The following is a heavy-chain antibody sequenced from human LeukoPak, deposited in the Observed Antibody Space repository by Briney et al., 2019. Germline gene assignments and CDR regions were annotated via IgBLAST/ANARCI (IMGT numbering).Heavy chain of an antibody. CDR3: AKILYCSSTSCYHTDFDY. V-gene: IGHV3-30*18. Sequence: PGGSLRLSCAASGFTFSSYGMHWVRQAPGKGLEWVAVISYDGSNKYYADSVKGRFTISRDNSKNTLYLQMNSLRAEDTAVYYCAKILYCSSTSCYHTDFDYWGQGTLVTVSS. J-gene: IGHJ4*02. CDR2: ISYDGSNK. CDR1: GFTFSSYG. D-gene: IGHD2-2*01.